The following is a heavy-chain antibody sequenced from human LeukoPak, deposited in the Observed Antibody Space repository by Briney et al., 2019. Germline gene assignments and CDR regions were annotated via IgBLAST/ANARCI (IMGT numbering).Heavy chain of an antibody. V-gene: IGHV3-74*01. J-gene: IGHJ4*02. D-gene: IGHD1-26*01. CDR3: ARVSGSYGIDY. CDR2: INSDGSST. Sequence: GGSLRLSCAAYGFTFSSYWMHWVRQAPGKGLVWVSRINSDGSSTSYADSVKGRFTISRDNAKNTLYLQMNSLRADDTAVYYCARVSGSYGIDYWGQGTLVTVSS. CDR1: GFTFSSYW.